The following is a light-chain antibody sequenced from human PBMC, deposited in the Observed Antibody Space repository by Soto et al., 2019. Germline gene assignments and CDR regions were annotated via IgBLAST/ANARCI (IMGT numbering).Light chain of an antibody. CDR1: QSVSNND. CDR2: GAS. CDR3: HHYSRSHPYS. J-gene: IGKJ2*01. V-gene: IGKV3-20*01. Sequence: EIVLTQSPDTLSLSPGERATVSCRASQSVSNNDLAWYQQRPGQAPRLVLYGASTRPTGIPDRFSGSGSGTEFTLTISRLEPEDFAEYYCHHYSRSHPYSFGRGTKRDIK.